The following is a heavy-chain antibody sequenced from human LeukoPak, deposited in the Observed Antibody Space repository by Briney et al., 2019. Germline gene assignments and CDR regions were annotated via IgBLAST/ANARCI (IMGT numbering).Heavy chain of an antibody. CDR2: ISPNGAST. CDR3: ARDNSVRDEAWWFSP. D-gene: IGHD5-24*01. J-gene: IGHJ5*02. Sequence: ASVKVSCKSFGCTFTSNYMHWVRQAPGQGPEWMGVISPNGASTTYAQTFQGRVTLTRDMSTSTDYLELSSLRSEDTAVYYCARDNSVRDEAWWFSPWGQGTLVTVSS. CDR1: GCTFTSNY. V-gene: IGHV1-46*01.